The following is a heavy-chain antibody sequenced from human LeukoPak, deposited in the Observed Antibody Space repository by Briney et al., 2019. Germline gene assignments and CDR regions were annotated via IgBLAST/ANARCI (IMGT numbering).Heavy chain of an antibody. D-gene: IGHD6-6*01. J-gene: IGHJ4*02. CDR3: ASDPRIAARPRFEY. Sequence: PSETLSLTCAVYGGSFSGYYWSWIRQPPGKGLEWIGEINHSGSTNYNPSLKSRVTISVDTSKNQFSLKLSSVTAADTAVYYCASDPRIAARPRFEYWGQGIPVTVSS. CDR2: INHSGST. V-gene: IGHV4-34*01. CDR1: GGSFSGYY.